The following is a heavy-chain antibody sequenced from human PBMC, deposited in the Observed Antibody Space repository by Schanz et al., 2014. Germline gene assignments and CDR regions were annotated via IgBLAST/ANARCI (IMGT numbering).Heavy chain of an antibody. Sequence: QVQLVQSGAELRKPGTSVKVSCKTSGYTFSNDDINWVRQAPGQGLEWMGIINPSGGGTSYALRFQDRVTVTRDTSRSTVYMELSSLRSEDTAVYYCARAPTAYCSDTSCLGTPFDYWGRGTLVTVSS. CDR3: ARAPTAYCSDTSCLGTPFDY. D-gene: IGHD2-2*01. V-gene: IGHV1-46*03. CDR1: GYTFSNDD. J-gene: IGHJ4*02. CDR2: INPSGGGT.